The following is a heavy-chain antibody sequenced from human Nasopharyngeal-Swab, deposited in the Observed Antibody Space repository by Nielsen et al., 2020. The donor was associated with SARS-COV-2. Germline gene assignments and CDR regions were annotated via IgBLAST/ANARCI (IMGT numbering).Heavy chain of an antibody. V-gene: IGHV1-2*06. Sequence: ASVKVSCKASGYTFTGYYMHWVRQAPGQGLEWMGRINPNSGGTNYAQKFQGRVTMTRDTSISTAYMELSRLRSEDTAVYYCARGKQQLVGDYYYYGMDVWGQGTTVTVSS. J-gene: IGHJ6*02. CDR2: INPNSGGT. CDR3: ARGKQQLVGDYYYYGMDV. CDR1: GYTFTGYY. D-gene: IGHD6-13*01.